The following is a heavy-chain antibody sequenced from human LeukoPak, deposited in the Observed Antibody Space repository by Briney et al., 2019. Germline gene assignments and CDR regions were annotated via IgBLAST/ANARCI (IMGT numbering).Heavy chain of an antibody. CDR2: ISYDGSKK. CDR3: AREEDYSNWVFDY. CDR1: GFTFSSYA. V-gene: IGHV3-30-3*01. D-gene: IGHD7-27*01. Sequence: GGSLRLSCAASGFTFSSYAMHWVRQAPGKGLEWVAVISYDGSKKYYADSVKGRFTISRDNSKNTMYLQMNSLRAEDTAVYYCAREEDYSNWVFDYWGQGILVTVSS. J-gene: IGHJ4*02.